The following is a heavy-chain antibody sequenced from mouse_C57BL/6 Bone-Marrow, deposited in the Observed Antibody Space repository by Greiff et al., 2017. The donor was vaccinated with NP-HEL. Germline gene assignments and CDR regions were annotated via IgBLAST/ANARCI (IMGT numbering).Heavy chain of an antibody. CDR2: IDPSDSYT. CDR3: ARYGYYAMDY. D-gene: IGHD1-1*02. Sequence: QVQLQQSGAELVKPGASVKLSCKASGYTFTSYWMQWVKQRPGQGLEWIGEIDPSDSYTNYNQKFKGKATLTVDTSSSTAYMQLSSLTSEDSAVYYCARYGYYAMDYWGQGTSVTVSS. V-gene: IGHV1-50*01. CDR1: GYTFTSYW. J-gene: IGHJ4*01.